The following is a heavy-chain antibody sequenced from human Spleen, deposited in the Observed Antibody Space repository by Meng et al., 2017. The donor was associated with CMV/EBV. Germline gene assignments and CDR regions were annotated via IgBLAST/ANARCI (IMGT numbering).Heavy chain of an antibody. Sequence: GESLKISCAASGFPFSSLAMSWVRQAPGKGLEWVSTITSTGGGTYYADSVKGRFTISRDNSESILYLQMNTLRAEDTALYYCAGRVGGPGSYYFGSWGQGTLVTVSS. V-gene: IGHV3-23*01. CDR1: GFPFSSLA. D-gene: IGHD1-26*01. J-gene: IGHJ4*02. CDR2: ITSTGGGT. CDR3: AGRVGGPGSYYFGS.